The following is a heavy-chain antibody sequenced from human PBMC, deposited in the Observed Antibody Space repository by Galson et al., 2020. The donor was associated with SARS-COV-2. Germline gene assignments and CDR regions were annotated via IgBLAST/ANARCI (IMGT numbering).Heavy chain of an antibody. D-gene: IGHD2-21*01. CDR3: SNSLTYCGGACYGYHFDY. V-gene: IGHV3-23*01. J-gene: IGHJ4*02. CDR1: GGTINSDA. Sequence: GGSLRLTCAASGGTINSDAMCWGLQAPGKGLEWVSSISGHSENTNYADSVKSRFTISRDNSKNKLSLQMHSLRAEDTAIYYCSNSLTYCGGACYGYHFDYWGQGTLVTVSS. CDR2: ISGHSENT.